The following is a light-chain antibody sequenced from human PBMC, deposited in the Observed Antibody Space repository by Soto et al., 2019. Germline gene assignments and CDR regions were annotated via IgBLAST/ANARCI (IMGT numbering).Light chain of an antibody. CDR1: SSDIGHADR. CDR3: TSTSTKYFVIL. CDR2: EVN. Sequence: QSALTQPPSVSGSPGQSVTISCTETSSDIGHADRVSWYHQSPGTAPKLMIYEVNNRPSGVPDRFSGSKSGNTASLTISGLQPEDEADYYCTSTSTKYFVILFGGGTKLTVL. V-gene: IGLV2-18*02. J-gene: IGLJ2*01.